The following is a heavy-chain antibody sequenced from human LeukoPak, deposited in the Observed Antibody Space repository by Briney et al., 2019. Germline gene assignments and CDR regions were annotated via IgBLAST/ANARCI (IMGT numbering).Heavy chain of an antibody. D-gene: IGHD4-23*01. J-gene: IGHJ4*02. CDR2: INHSGST. Sequence: SETLSLTCAVYGGSFSGYYWSWIRQPPGKGLEWIGEINHSGSTNYNPSLRSRVTISVDTSKNQFSLKLSSVTAADTAVYYCARGMDGGKSAVMNDYWGQGTLVTVSS. CDR3: ARGMDGGKSAVMNDY. CDR1: GGSFSGYY. V-gene: IGHV4-34*01.